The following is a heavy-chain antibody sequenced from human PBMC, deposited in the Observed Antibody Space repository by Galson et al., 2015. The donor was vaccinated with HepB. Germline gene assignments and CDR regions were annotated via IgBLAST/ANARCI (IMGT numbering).Heavy chain of an antibody. CDR1: GSAFKTSY. V-gene: IGHV3-11*06. Sequence: SLRLSCAASGSAFKTSYMNWIRQAPGKGPAWLSYISVGSSYTLYSESVKGRFTISRDNFRKTIYLQMTNLRIDDTAVYYCAISGHCSGYSCAFDDWGRGTLVSVS. CDR2: ISVGSSYT. D-gene: IGHD2-15*01. CDR3: AISGHCSGYSCAFDD. J-gene: IGHJ3*01.